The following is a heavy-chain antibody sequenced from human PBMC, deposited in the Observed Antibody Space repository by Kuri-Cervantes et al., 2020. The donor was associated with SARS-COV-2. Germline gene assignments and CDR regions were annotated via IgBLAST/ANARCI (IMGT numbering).Heavy chain of an antibody. CDR3: AKDLGDFWRGYLPPSYGMDV. J-gene: IGHJ6*02. Sequence: GESLKISCAASGFTFSSYSMNWVRQAPGKGLEWVSSISSSSRYIYYADSVKGRLTISRDNSKNTLYLQMNSLRAEDTAIYYCAKDLGDFWRGYLPPSYGMDVWGQGTTVTVSS. D-gene: IGHD3-3*01. CDR2: ISSSSRYI. V-gene: IGHV3-21*04. CDR1: GFTFSSYS.